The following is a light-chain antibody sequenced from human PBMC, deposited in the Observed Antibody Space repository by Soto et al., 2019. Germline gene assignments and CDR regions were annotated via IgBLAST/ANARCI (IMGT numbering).Light chain of an antibody. CDR1: QSVSSH. CDR3: QHYGDSRT. Sequence: EIVLTQSPGTLSLSPGERATLSCRASQSVSSHLAWYQQKPGQAPRLLIYGASSRATGIPDRFSGSGSGTEFTLTISRLEPEDFAFYYCQHYGDSRTFGQGTKVDIK. J-gene: IGKJ1*01. V-gene: IGKV3-20*01. CDR2: GAS.